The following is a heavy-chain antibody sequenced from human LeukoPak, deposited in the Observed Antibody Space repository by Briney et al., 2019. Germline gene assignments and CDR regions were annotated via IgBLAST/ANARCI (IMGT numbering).Heavy chain of an antibody. CDR3: ARVVTRSPYCGGDCYPGDFDY. D-gene: IGHD2-21*02. CDR1: GGSISSGGYY. CDR2: IYYSGST. J-gene: IGHJ4*02. V-gene: IGHV4-31*03. Sequence: SQTLSLTCTVSGGSISSGGYYWSWIRQHPGKSLEWIGYIYYSGSTYYNPSLKSRVTISVDTSKNQFSLKLSSVTAADTAVYYCARVVTRSPYCGGDCYPGDFDYWGQGTLVTVSS.